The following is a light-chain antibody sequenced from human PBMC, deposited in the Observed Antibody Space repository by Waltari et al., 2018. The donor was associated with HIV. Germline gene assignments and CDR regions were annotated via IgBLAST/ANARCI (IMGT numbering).Light chain of an antibody. CDR1: PSVLYSSNNKNY. Sequence: DIVMTQSPASLAVSLGERATINCKSSPSVLYSSNNKNYLAWYQQKPGQPPKLLIYWASTRESGVPDRFSGSGSGTDFTLTISSLQAEDVAVYYCQQYYSTLALTFGGGTKVEIK. J-gene: IGKJ4*01. CDR2: WAS. CDR3: QQYYSTLALT. V-gene: IGKV4-1*01.